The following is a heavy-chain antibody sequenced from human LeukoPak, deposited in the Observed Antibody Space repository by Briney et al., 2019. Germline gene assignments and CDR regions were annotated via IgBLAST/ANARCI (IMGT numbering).Heavy chain of an antibody. D-gene: IGHD3-22*01. Sequence: ASVKVSCKASGYTFTGYYMHWVRQAPGQGLEWMGWINPNSGGTNYAHKFQVRVTMTRDMSTSTVYMELSSLRSEDTAVYYCARGAHVRMYDSNHNCFDPWGQGTLVTVSS. CDR1: GYTFTGYY. V-gene: IGHV1-2*07. CDR3: ARGAHVRMYDSNHNCFDP. J-gene: IGHJ5*02. CDR2: INPNSGGT.